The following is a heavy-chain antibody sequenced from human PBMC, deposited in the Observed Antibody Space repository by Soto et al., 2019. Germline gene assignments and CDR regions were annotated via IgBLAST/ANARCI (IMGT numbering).Heavy chain of an antibody. V-gene: IGHV3-66*01. CDR2: IYSGGST. CDR3: ARGDTYYDILTGYYTFDY. J-gene: IGHJ4*02. CDR1: GFTVSSNY. D-gene: IGHD3-9*01. Sequence: GGSLRLSCAASGFTVSSNYMSWVRQAPGKGLEWVSVIYSGGSTYYADSVKGRFTISRDNSKNTLYLQMNSLRAEDTAVYYCARGDTYYDILTGYYTFDYWGQGTLVTVSS.